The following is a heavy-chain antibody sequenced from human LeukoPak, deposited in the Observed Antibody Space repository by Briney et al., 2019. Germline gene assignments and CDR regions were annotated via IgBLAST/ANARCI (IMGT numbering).Heavy chain of an antibody. D-gene: IGHD2-2*01. CDR3: AKAPERYCSSTSCYGYYFDY. Sequence: GGSLRLSCAASGFTFDDYAMHWVRQAPGKGLEWVSGISWNSGSIGYADSVKGRFTISRDNAKNSLYLQMNSLRAEDTALYYCAKAPERYCSSTSCYGYYFDYWGQGTLVTVSS. J-gene: IGHJ4*02. CDR1: GFTFDDYA. CDR2: ISWNSGSI. V-gene: IGHV3-9*01.